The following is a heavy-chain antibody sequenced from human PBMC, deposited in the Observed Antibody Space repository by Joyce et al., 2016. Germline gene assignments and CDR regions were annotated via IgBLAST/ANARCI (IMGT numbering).Heavy chain of an antibody. CDR1: GFSFSGYW. V-gene: IGHV3-74*01. CDR3: VRGISARPGGPNWFDP. D-gene: IGHD6-6*01. Sequence: EVQLVESGGGLVQPGGSLRLSCAASGFSFSGYWIHWVHQAPGKGLVWVSSMNTDGSSTRCADSVKGRFTISRDNAKNTLYLQMNGLGAEDTAVYYCVRGISARPGGPNWFDPWGQGTLVTVSS. CDR2: MNTDGSST. J-gene: IGHJ5*02.